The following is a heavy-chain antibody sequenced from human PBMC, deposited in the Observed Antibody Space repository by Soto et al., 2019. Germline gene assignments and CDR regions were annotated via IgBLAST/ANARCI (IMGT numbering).Heavy chain of an antibody. J-gene: IGHJ4*02. CDR1: GFTFSNYW. Sequence: EVLLVESGGGLVQPGGSLRLSCAASGFTFSNYWMHWVRRAPGQGLVWVARVNSEGSDTMYADSVKGRFTLSRDNAKNTLYLQMNGLRAEDTAVYYCASLRRWHPFDLWGQGTLVTVSS. CDR2: VNSEGSDT. D-gene: IGHD4-17*01. V-gene: IGHV3-74*03. CDR3: ASLRRWHPFDL.